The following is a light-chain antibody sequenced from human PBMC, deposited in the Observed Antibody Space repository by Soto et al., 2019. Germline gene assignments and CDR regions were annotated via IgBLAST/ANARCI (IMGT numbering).Light chain of an antibody. CDR3: CSYAPSRTLL. CDR1: SSDVGTYNL. V-gene: IGLV2-23*01. J-gene: IGLJ2*01. CDR2: EGN. Sequence: QSALTQPASVSGSPGESITISCTGTSSDVGTYNLVTWYQQHPGRVPNLILYEGNKRPSGVSSRFSASKSGNTASLTISGLQAEDEADYFCCSYAPSRTLLFGGGTQLTVL.